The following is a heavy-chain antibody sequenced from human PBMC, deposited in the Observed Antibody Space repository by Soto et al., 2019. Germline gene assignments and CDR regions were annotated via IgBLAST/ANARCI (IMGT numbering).Heavy chain of an antibody. D-gene: IGHD6-6*01. CDR3: ARAKSSLAPRPYYYHYFIDV. Sequence: ASVKVSWKASGYTFISYDINWVRQATGQGLEWVGWMNPNSGNTGYAQKFQGRVTMTRDTSISTAYMELTSLRSEDTAVYYCARAKSSLAPRPYYYHYFIDVWGERTSDTGSS. V-gene: IGHV1-8*01. CDR1: GYTFISYD. J-gene: IGHJ6*03. CDR2: MNPNSGNT.